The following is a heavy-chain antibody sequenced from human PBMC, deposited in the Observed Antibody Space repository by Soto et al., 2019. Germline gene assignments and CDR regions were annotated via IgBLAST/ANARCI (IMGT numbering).Heavy chain of an antibody. CDR1: ELSFTTYW. CDR3: TRDLDYGGNSEDFDL. V-gene: IGHV5-51*03. J-gene: IGHJ3*01. CDR2: IYPDDSRT. D-gene: IGHD4-17*01. Sequence: VQLVQSGAEVKKPGESLKISCKGSELSFTTYWIAWVHQMPGEGLKWMGIIYPDDSRTTYSPSFQGQVTISADKSINTAYLQWSSLKASDTAMYYCTRDLDYGGNSEDFDLWGQGTRVTVSS.